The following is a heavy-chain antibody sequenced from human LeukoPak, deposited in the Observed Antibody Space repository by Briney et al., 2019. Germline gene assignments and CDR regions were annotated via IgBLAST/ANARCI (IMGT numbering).Heavy chain of an antibody. J-gene: IGHJ4*02. V-gene: IGHV4-61*02. D-gene: IGHD5-12*01. CDR2: IYTSGST. CDR1: GGSISSGSYY. CDR3: ARVNSGYDYVDPGIFDY. Sequence: SETLSLTCTVSGGSISSGSYYWSWIRQPAGKGLEWIGRIYTSGSTNYNPSLKSRVTISVDTSKNQFSLKLSSVTAADTAVYYCARVNSGYDYVDPGIFDYWGQGTLVTVSS.